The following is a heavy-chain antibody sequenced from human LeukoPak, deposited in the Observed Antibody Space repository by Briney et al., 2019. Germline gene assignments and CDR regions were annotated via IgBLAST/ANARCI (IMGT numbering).Heavy chain of an antibody. CDR2: INPNGGGT. CDR1: GYTFADYY. J-gene: IGHJ4*02. V-gene: IGHV1-2*02. CDR3: ARALLGVPPGTAVAGTSGLAY. Sequence: ASVRVSCKASGYTFADYYIHWVRQAPGQRLEWMGWINPNGGGTNSAQNFQGRVTMTRDTSTTTAYMELSRLTSDDTAVYYCARALLGVPPGTAVAGTSGLAYWGQETLVTVSS. D-gene: IGHD6-19*01.